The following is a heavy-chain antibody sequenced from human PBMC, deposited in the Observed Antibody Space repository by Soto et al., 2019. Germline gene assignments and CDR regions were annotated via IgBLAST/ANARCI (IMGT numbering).Heavy chain of an antibody. D-gene: IGHD3-3*01. CDR3: ARLRTIFGVVTTYGMDV. V-gene: IGHV4-39*01. CDR1: GGSISSSSYY. J-gene: IGHJ6*02. Sequence: SETLSLTCTVSGGSISSSSYYWGWIRQPPGKGLEWIGSIYYSGSTYYNPSLKSRVTISVDTSKNQFSLKLSSVTAADTAVYYCARLRTIFGVVTTYGMDVWGQGTTVTVS. CDR2: IYYSGST.